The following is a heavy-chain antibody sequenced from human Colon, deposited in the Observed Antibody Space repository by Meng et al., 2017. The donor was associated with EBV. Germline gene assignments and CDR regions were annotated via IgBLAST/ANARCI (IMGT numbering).Heavy chain of an antibody. Sequence: QLSVQESGPGLVKPSETLSLTCTVSGDSISKSSYYWAWIRQPPGKGLEWIGSVYYLGNTYYNPSFKSRLTISIDTSKNQFSLRLRSVTAADTAVYYCARRFEGYSPDKWGQGTLVTVSS. CDR1: GDSISKSSYY. D-gene: IGHD3-22*01. V-gene: IGHV4-39*07. CDR2: VYYLGNT. CDR3: ARRFEGYSPDK. J-gene: IGHJ1*01.